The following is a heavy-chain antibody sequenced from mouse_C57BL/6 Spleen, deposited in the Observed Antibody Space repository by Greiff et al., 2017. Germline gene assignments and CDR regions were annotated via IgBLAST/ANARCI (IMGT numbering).Heavy chain of an antibody. V-gene: IGHV1-42*01. Sequence: VQLKQSGPELVKPGASVKISCKASGYSFTGYYMNWVKQSPEKSLEWIGEINPSTGGTTYNQKFKAKATLTVDKSSSTAYMQLKSLTSEDSAVXYCTRREGYDYYFDYWGQGTTLTVSS. D-gene: IGHD2-4*01. CDR2: INPSTGGT. CDR1: GYSFTGYY. CDR3: TRREGYDYYFDY. J-gene: IGHJ2*01.